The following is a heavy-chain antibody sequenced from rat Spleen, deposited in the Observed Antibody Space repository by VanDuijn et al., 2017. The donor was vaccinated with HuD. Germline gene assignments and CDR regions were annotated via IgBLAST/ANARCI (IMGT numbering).Heavy chain of an antibody. Sequence: EVQLQESGPGLVKPSQSLSLTCSVTGYSITSTYRWNWIRKFPGKKLECTGYIKSAGSTNYNPSLKSRIPITRDTSKNQCFLQVNYLTTENTATFSCASLGILGYFNYWGQGVMFTVSS. V-gene: IGHV3-3*01. J-gene: IGHJ2*01. D-gene: IGHD1-3*01. CDR2: IKSAGST. CDR1: GYSITSTYR. CDR3: ASLGILGYFNY.